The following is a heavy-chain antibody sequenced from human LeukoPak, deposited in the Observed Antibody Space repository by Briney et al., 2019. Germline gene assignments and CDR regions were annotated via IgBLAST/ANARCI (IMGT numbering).Heavy chain of an antibody. J-gene: IGHJ6*02. CDR2: IYYSGST. CDR1: GGSISSYY. Sequence: PSETLSLTCTVSGGSISSYYWSWIRQPPGKGLEWIGYIYYSGSTNYNPSLKSRVTISVDTSKNQFSLKLSSVTAADTAVYYCARLGVKRSGQSYYYYGMDVWGQGTTVTVSS. D-gene: IGHD1-26*01. CDR3: ARLGVKRSGQSYYYYGMDV. V-gene: IGHV4-59*12.